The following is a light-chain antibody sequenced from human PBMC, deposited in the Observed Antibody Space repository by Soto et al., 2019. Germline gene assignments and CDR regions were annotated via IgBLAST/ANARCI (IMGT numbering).Light chain of an antibody. CDR1: QSVSRD. J-gene: IGKJ3*01. CDR3: QHRHN. V-gene: IGKV3-11*01. Sequence: DIVLTQSPATLSLSPGERATLSCRASQSVSRDFAWYQQKPGQALRLLIYDASNRATGIPARFSGSGSGTDFTLTINSLQPEDFAVYYCQHRHNFGPGTKVDFK. CDR2: DAS.